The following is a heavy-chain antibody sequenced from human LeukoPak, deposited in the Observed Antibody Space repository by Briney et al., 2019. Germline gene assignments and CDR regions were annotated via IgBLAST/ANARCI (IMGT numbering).Heavy chain of an antibody. Sequence: GGSLRLSCAASGFTVSSNYMSWVRQAPGKGLEWVSVLYSGGSTYYADSVKGRFTISRDNSKNTLYLQMNSLRAEDTAVYYCARSREYQLLFDYWGQGTLVTVSS. J-gene: IGHJ4*02. D-gene: IGHD2-2*01. CDR2: LYSGGST. CDR3: ARSREYQLLFDY. CDR1: GFTVSSNY. V-gene: IGHV3-53*01.